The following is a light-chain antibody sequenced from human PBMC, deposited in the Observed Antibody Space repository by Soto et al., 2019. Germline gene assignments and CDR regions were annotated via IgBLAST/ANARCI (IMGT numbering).Light chain of an antibody. CDR2: GAS. J-gene: IGKJ1*01. CDR3: QQYGRT. CDR1: ESVSGSY. V-gene: IGKV3-20*01. Sequence: PGERAALSCRVSESVSGSYIAWYQQKVGQSPRLLIYGASNRATGIPDRFSGSGSGTDFTLTISRLEPEDFAMYYCQQYGRTFGLGTKVEMK.